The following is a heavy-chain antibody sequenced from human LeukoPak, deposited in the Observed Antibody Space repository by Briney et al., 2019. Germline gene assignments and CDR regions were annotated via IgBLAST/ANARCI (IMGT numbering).Heavy chain of an antibody. CDR1: GVTVGNNY. J-gene: IGHJ4*02. V-gene: IGHV3-66*01. CDR3: ARDPSAVALGTYG. CDR2: IYSGGAT. D-gene: IGHD6-13*01. Sequence: GGSLRLSCAASGVTVGNNYMIWVRQAPGKGLEWVSRIYSGGATNYADSVKGRFTISRDSSKNTLFLQLNSLRAEDTAVYCCARDPSAVALGTYGWGQGTLVTVSS.